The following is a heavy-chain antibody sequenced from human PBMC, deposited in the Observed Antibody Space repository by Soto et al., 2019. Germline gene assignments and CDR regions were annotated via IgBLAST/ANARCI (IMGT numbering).Heavy chain of an antibody. CDR2: LSHTGSA. CDR3: ARARRATWGHYGMDV. Sequence: SETLSLTCPVYGGSFTGYCRSWTRQPPGKGLEWIGSLSHTGSADYIPSLTSRVTISVYTSKNQFSLKLSSVTAADTAVYYCARARRATWGHYGMDVWGKGTTVT. CDR1: GGSFTGYC. D-gene: IGHD7-27*01. V-gene: IGHV4-34*01. J-gene: IGHJ6*04.